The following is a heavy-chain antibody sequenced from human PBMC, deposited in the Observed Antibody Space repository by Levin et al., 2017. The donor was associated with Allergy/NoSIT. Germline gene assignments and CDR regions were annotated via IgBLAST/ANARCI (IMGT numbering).Heavy chain of an antibody. V-gene: IGHV3-11*01. D-gene: IGHD6-19*01. CDR1: GFTFSDYY. CDR2: ISSSGSTI. Sequence: GESLKISCAASGFTFSDYYMSWIRQAPGKGLEWVSYISSSGSTIYYADSVKGRFTISRDNAKNSLYLQMNSLRAEDTAVYYCARAGSSGWYNAFDIWGQGTMVTVSS. J-gene: IGHJ3*02. CDR3: ARAGSSGWYNAFDI.